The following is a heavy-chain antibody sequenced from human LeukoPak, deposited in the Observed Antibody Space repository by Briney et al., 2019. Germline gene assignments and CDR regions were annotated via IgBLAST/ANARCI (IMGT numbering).Heavy chain of an antibody. V-gene: IGHV1-18*01. Sequence: GASVTVSCKASGYTFTSYGISWVRQAPGQGLEWMGWISAYNGNTNYAQKLQGRVTMTTDTSTSTAYMELRSLRSDDTAVYYCAREGTGDSGYDYGLYYYYYMDVWGKGTTVTVSS. J-gene: IGHJ6*03. CDR3: AREGTGDSGYDYGLYYYYYMDV. CDR1: GYTFTSYG. D-gene: IGHD5-12*01. CDR2: ISAYNGNT.